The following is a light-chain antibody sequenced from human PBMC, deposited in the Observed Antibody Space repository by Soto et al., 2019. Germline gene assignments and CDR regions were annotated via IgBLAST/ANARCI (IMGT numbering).Light chain of an antibody. CDR3: QQYNNWPPLA. CDR2: GAS. V-gene: IGKV3-15*01. Sequence: EIVMTQSPATLSVSPGERATLSCMASQSVSGNLAWYQQKPGQAPRLLIYGASTRATGIPARFSGSGSGTEFTLTIRSLQSEDLAVYYCQQYNNWPPLAFGGGTKVEIK. J-gene: IGKJ4*01. CDR1: QSVSGN.